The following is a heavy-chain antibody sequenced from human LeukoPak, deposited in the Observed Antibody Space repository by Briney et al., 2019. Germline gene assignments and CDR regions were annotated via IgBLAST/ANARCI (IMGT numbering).Heavy chain of an antibody. J-gene: IGHJ4*02. D-gene: IGHD3-9*01. V-gene: IGHV4-34*01. CDR1: GFTFSSYG. Sequence: GSLRLSCAASGFTFSSYGMSWVRQAPGKGLEWIGEINHSGSTNYNPSLKSRVTISVDTSKNQFSLKLSSVTAADTAVYYCARLRLRYFDWPTYFDYWGQGTLVTVSS. CDR2: INHSGST. CDR3: ARLRLRYFDWPTYFDY.